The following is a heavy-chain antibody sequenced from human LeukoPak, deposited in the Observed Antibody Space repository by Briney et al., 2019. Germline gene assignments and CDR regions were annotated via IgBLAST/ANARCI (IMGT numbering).Heavy chain of an antibody. CDR3: VRGPADGWVVFVGHFDL. CDR1: AGSLSGYY. CDR2: INHFGTT. V-gene: IGHV4-34*01. Sequence: PSETLSLTCAVDAGSLSGYYWTWLRQSPGKGLEWIGEINHFGTTNYNPSLKSRVTMSVDTSKNQFYLKLTSMTAADTAVYYCVRGPADGWVVFVGHFDLWGRGTLVTVSS. J-gene: IGHJ2*01. D-gene: IGHD3-16*02.